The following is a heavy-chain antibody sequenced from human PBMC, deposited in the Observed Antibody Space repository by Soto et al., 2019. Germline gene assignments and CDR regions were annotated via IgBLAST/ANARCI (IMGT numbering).Heavy chain of an antibody. J-gene: IGHJ6*02. CDR3: ARDPNYDFWSGYRNKEGTYGMDV. CDR1: GDTFSSYA. CDR2: IIPTFGRT. V-gene: IGHV1-69*13. Sequence: SVKVSCKASGDTFSSYAISWVRQAPGKGLEWMGKIIPTFGRTNYAQKFQGRLTISADDSTSTAYMELTSLESEDTAVYYCARDPNYDFWSGYRNKEGTYGMDVWGQGTTVTVSS. D-gene: IGHD3-3*01.